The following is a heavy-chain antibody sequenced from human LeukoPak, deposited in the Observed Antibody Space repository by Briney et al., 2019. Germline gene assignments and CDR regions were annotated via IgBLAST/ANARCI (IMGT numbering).Heavy chain of an antibody. Sequence: GGSLRLSCAASGFTFSSYGMHWVRQAPGKGLEWVAFIRYDGSNKYYADSVKGRFTISRDNAKNSLYLQMNSLRAEDTAVYYCASMRHYYDSSGNWDYWGQGTLVTVSS. CDR1: GFTFSSYG. CDR2: IRYDGSNK. D-gene: IGHD3-22*01. CDR3: ASMRHYYDSSGNWDY. V-gene: IGHV3-30*02. J-gene: IGHJ4*02.